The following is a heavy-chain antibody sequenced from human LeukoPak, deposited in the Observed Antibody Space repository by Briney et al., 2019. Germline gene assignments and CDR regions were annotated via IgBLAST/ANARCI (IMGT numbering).Heavy chain of an antibody. CDR3: ARRKRRYDFWSGYYAFDY. Sequence: GESLKISFKGSGYRFTSYWIGWVRRMPGKGLEWMGIIYPGDSATRYSPSFQCQVTISADKSISTAYLQWSSLKASDTAMYYCARRKRRYDFWSGYYAFDYWGQGTLVTVSS. CDR2: IYPGDSAT. V-gene: IGHV5-51*01. J-gene: IGHJ4*02. D-gene: IGHD3-3*01. CDR1: GYRFTSYW.